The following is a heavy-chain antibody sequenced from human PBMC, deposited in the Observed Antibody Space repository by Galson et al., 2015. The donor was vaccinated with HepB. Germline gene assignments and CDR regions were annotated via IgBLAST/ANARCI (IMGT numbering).Heavy chain of an antibody. CDR3: ARTYYYDGSHYFDP. Sequence: PALVKPTQTLTLTCTFSGFSLTTGGEGVGWIRQPPGEAPEWLAAIYWDNDKRYRPSLRSRLTITKDTSTNQVVLTMTNMDPVDTATYYCARTYYYDGSHYFDPWGQGTLVTVSS. CDR2: IYWDNDK. CDR1: GFSLTTGGEG. D-gene: IGHD3-22*01. J-gene: IGHJ5*02. V-gene: IGHV2-5*02.